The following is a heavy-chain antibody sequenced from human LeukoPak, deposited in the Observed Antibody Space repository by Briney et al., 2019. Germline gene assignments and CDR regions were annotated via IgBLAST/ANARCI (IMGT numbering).Heavy chain of an antibody. D-gene: IGHD2-21*02. V-gene: IGHV1-2*06. CDR1: GYTFTGYY. CDR3: ASRVTAGPYFDY. J-gene: IGHJ4*02. CDR2: INPNGGGT. Sequence: ASVKVSCKASGYTFTGYYMHWVRQAPGQGLEWMGRINPNGGGTNYAQKFQGRVTMTRDTSISTAYMELSRLRSDDTAVCYCASRVTAGPYFDYWGQGTLVTVSS.